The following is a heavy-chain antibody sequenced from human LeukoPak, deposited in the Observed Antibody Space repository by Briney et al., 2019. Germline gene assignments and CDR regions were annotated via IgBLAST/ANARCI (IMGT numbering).Heavy chain of an antibody. CDR2: IGLSGSPL. CDR3: ARKDFSSGSFSY. Sequence: GGSLRLSCAVSGFPFTRFYMSWIRQAPGKGLEWISYIGLSGSPLDYADSVRGRFTISRDNAKNSLYLEMNSLRAEDTAVYYCARKDFSSGSFSYWGKGTLVTVSS. J-gene: IGHJ4*02. D-gene: IGHD3-22*01. CDR1: GFPFTRFY. V-gene: IGHV3-11*04.